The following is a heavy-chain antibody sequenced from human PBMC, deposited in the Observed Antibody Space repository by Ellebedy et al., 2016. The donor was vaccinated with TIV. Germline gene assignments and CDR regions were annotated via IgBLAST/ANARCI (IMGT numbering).Heavy chain of an antibody. CDR2: IDWDDDK. CDR1: GFSLSTRGMR. V-gene: IGHV2-70*04. CDR3: AQSPKYYYGFDA. Sequence: SGPTLVXPTQTLTLTCTFSGFSLSTRGMRVSWIRQPPGKALEFLARIDWDDDKFYSTSLKTRLTISKDTSRNQVVLTMTNMDPMDTATYYCAQSPKYYYGFDAWGQGTTVTVSS. J-gene: IGHJ6*02.